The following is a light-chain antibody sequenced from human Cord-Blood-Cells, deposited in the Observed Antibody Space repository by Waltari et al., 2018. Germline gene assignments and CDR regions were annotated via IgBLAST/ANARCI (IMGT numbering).Light chain of an antibody. CDR2: EVS. J-gene: IGLJ1*01. V-gene: IGLV2-14*01. CDR3: SSYTSSSTLV. Sequence: QSALTQPASVSGSPAPSITISCTGTSSDVGGYYYVSWYHQHPGKAPKLMIYEVSKRPSGVSNRFSGSKSGNTASLTISGLQAEDEADYYCSSYTSSSTLVFGTGTKVTVL. CDR1: SSDVGGYYY.